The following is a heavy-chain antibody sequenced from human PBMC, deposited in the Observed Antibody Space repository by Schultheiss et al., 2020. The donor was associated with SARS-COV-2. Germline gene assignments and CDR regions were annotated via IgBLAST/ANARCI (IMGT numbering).Heavy chain of an antibody. CDR3: ARALKPKLGAYYFDY. CDR1: GFTFSSYA. Sequence: GGSLRLSCAASGFTFSSYAMSWVRQAPGKGLEWVANIKQDGSEKYYVDSVKGRFTISRDNAKNSLYLQMNSLRAEDTAVYYCARALKPKLGAYYFDYWGQGTLVTVSS. D-gene: IGHD6-6*01. V-gene: IGHV3-7*01. J-gene: IGHJ4*02. CDR2: IKQDGSEK.